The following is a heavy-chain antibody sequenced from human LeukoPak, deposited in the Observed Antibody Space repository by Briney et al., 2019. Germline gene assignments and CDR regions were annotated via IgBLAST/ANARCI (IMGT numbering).Heavy chain of an antibody. J-gene: IGHJ5*02. CDR3: AREDYDILTGYYRGFDP. Sequence: PSETLSLTCTVSGGSISSGDYYWSWIRQPPGKGLEWIGYIYYSGSTYYNPSLKSRVTISVDTSKNQFSLKLSSVTAAGTAVYYCAREDYDILTGYYRGFDPWGQGTLVTVSS. V-gene: IGHV4-30-4*01. CDR2: IYYSGST. D-gene: IGHD3-9*01. CDR1: GGSISSGDYY.